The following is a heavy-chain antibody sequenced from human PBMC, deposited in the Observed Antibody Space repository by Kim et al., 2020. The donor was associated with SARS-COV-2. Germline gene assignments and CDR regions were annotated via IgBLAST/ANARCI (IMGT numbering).Heavy chain of an antibody. J-gene: IGHJ6*02. D-gene: IGHD3-10*01. Sequence: GSLRLSCAASGFTFSSFWMSWVRQAPGKGLECVANIKQDGSEIYFVDSVKGRFTVSRDNAKNSLYLQMNSLRAEDTAVYFCARDRGWHGMDVWGQGTAVTVSS. CDR2: IKQDGSEI. CDR3: ARDRGWHGMDV. CDR1: GFTFSSFW. V-gene: IGHV3-7*01.